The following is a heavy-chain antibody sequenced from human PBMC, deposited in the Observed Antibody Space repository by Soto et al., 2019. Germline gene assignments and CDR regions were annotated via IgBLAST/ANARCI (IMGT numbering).Heavy chain of an antibody. V-gene: IGHV3-30-3*01. J-gene: IGHJ4*02. CDR2: ISYDGSNK. CDR3: ARAAAGQWLAMYYFDY. Sequence: QVQLVESGGGVVQLGRSLRLSCAASGFTFSSYAMHWVRQAPGKGLEWVAVISYDGSNKYYADSVKGRFTISRDNSKNTLYLQMNSLRAEDTAVYYCARAAAGQWLAMYYFDYWGQGTLVTVSS. CDR1: GFTFSSYA. D-gene: IGHD6-19*01.